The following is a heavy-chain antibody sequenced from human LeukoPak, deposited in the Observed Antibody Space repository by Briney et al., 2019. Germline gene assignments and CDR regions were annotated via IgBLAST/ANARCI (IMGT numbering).Heavy chain of an antibody. Sequence: GGSLRLSCAASEFTFEDYGRGWVRQAPGKGLEWVSGINWNGGSTGYADSVKGRFTIPRDNAKNSLYMQMNSLRAEDTALYYCARDIGPHAFDIWGQGTMVTVSS. CDR3: ARDIGPHAFDI. CDR1: EFTFEDYG. CDR2: INWNGGST. D-gene: IGHD1-26*01. J-gene: IGHJ3*02. V-gene: IGHV3-20*04.